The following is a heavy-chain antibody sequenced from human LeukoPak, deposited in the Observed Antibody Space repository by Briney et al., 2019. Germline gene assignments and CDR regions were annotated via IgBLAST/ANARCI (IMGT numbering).Heavy chain of an antibody. CDR3: GRLRASLDY. CDR2: ISTADTNK. Sequence: GGSLRLSCAASGFTFSSYGMHWVRQAPGKGLEWVSYISTADTNKCYADSVKGRFTVSRDNAKNSLYLQMNSLRAEDTAVYYCGRLRASLDYWGQGTLVTVSS. D-gene: IGHD3-10*01. J-gene: IGHJ4*02. V-gene: IGHV3-48*04. CDR1: GFTFSSYG.